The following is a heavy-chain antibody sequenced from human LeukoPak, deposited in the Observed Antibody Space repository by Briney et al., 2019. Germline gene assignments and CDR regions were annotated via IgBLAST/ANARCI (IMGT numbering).Heavy chain of an antibody. CDR3: SRGRETSSWRYYYMDV. V-gene: IGHV3-21*01. CDR2: ITSSSTYI. Sequence: GGSLRLSCAVSGFTFSDYSMNWVRQAPGKGLEWVSSITSSSTYIYYADSVKGRFTISRDNAESSLFLQMSSLRAEDTTVYYCSRGRETSSWRYYYMDVWGKGTTVTVSS. D-gene: IGHD6-13*01. J-gene: IGHJ6*03. CDR1: GFTFSDYS.